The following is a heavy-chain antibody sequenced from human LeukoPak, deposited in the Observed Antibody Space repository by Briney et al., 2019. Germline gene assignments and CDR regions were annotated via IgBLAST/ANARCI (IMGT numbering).Heavy chain of an antibody. CDR3: ARDLGYGDYYYYGMDV. D-gene: IGHD4-17*01. V-gene: IGHV1-69*13. J-gene: IGHJ6*02. CDR2: IIPIFGTA. Sequence: ASVKVSCKASGGTFSSYAISWVRQAPGQGLEWMGGIIPIFGTANYAQKFQGRVTITADESTSTAYMELSSLRSEDTAVYYCARDLGYGDYYYYGMDVWGQGTTVTVSS. CDR1: GGTFSSYA.